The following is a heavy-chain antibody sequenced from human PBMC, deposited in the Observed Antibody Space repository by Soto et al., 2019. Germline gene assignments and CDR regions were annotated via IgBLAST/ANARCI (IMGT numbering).Heavy chain of an antibody. D-gene: IGHD3-16*01. CDR2: FSTSGDPT. Sequence: EVQLLESGGGLVQPGGSLRLACEASGFTFSEYAMSWVRQAPGKGLEWVLSFSTSGDPTSYADSVRGRFTISRDISKSTLYLQMTSLRADDTAIYYCAKDGVRWGRHDYSDCWGLGTLVTVSS. V-gene: IGHV3-23*01. J-gene: IGHJ4*02. CDR3: AKDGVRWGRHDYSDC. CDR1: GFTFSEYA.